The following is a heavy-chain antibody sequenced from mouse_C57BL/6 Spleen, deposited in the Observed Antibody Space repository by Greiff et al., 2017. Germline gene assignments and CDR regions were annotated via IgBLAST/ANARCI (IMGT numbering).Heavy chain of an antibody. V-gene: IGHV1-61*01. CDR3: ARLIAQATDAMDY. J-gene: IGHJ4*01. Sequence: QVQLQQPGAELVRPGSSVKLSCKASGYTFTSYWMAWVKQRPGQGLEWIGNIYPSDSETHYNQKFKDKATLTVDKSSSTAYMQLSSLTSEDSAVYYCARLIAQATDAMDYWGQGTSVTVSS. D-gene: IGHD3-2*02. CDR1: GYTFTSYW. CDR2: IYPSDSET.